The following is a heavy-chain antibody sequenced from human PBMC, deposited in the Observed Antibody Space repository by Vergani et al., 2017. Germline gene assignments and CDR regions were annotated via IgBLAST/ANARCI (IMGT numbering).Heavy chain of an antibody. D-gene: IGHD2-2*01. CDR3: ARDYAVVPAADYFDY. J-gene: IGHJ4*02. Sequence: QVQLQESGPGLVKPSQTLSLTCTVSGGSISSGSYYWSWIRQPPGKGLEWIGYIYYSGSTYYNPSLKSRVTISVDTSKNQFSLKLSSVTAADTAVYYCARDYAVVPAADYFDYWGQGTLVTVSS. CDR2: IYYSGST. CDR1: GGSISSGSYY. V-gene: IGHV4-30-4*01.